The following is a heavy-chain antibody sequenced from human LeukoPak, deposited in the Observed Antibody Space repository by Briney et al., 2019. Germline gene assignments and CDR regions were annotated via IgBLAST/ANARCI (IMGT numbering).Heavy chain of an antibody. CDR2: INPNSGGT. J-gene: IGHJ4*02. CDR1: GYTFTGYY. CDR3: ARGASIAAADDFDY. Sequence: ASVKVSCKASGYTFTGYYMHWVRQAPGRGLEWMGWINPNSGGTNYAQKFQGRVTMTRDTSISTAYMELSRLRSDDTAVYYCARGASIAAADDFDYWGQGTLVTVSS. V-gene: IGHV1-2*02. D-gene: IGHD6-13*01.